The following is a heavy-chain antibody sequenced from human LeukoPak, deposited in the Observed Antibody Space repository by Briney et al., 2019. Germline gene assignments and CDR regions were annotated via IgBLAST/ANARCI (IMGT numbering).Heavy chain of an antibody. D-gene: IGHD3-22*01. CDR1: GYTFTSYG. J-gene: IGHJ4*02. Sequence: GASVKVSCKASGYTFTSYGISWVRQAPGQGLEWMGWISAYNGNTNYAQKLQGRVTMTTDTSTSTAYMELRSLRSEDTAVYYCARDDPTLGPYDSSGHYGYWGQGTLVTVSS. CDR3: ARDDPTLGPYDSSGHYGY. V-gene: IGHV1-18*01. CDR2: ISAYNGNT.